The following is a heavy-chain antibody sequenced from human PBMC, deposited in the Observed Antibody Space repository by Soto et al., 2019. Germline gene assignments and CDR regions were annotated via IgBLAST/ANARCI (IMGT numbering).Heavy chain of an antibody. CDR3: ANGLAVTNEWFDH. Sequence: EVQLLESGGGLVQHGGSLRISCASSGFILSSFGMSWVRQTPGKGLEWVSGFSGCGGSTYYADSVKGRFTISRDNSKNTLYLHMNSLRTEDTAVYYCANGLAVTNEWFDHWGQGTLVTVSS. D-gene: IGHD4-4*01. CDR1: GFILSSFG. CDR2: FSGCGGST. V-gene: IGHV3-23*01. J-gene: IGHJ5*02.